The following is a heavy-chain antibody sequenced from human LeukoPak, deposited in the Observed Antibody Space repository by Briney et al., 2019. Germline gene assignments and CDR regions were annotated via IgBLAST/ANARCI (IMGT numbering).Heavy chain of an antibody. CDR2: INSEGSST. Sequence: GGSLRLSCAASGFTFSSYWMHWVRQAPGKGLVWVSRINSEGSSTSYADSVKGRFTISRDNSKNTLYLQMNSLRAEDTAVYYCAGGARRQQPFDYWGQGTLVTVSS. CDR3: AGGARRQQPFDY. V-gene: IGHV3-74*01. D-gene: IGHD6-13*01. J-gene: IGHJ4*02. CDR1: GFTFSSYW.